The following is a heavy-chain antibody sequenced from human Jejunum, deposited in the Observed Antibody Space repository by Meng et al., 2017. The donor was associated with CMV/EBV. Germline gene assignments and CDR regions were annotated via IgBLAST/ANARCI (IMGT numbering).Heavy chain of an antibody. J-gene: IGHJ4*02. CDR3: ARGRVSYSSGSSLAY. Sequence: CDYIITSYVITWVRQARKHGLWWMRWVHTYNANTDNAQNHQGRVTMATDTTASAAYMWISSLGSDSTAVYYCARGRVSYSSGSSLAYWGQGTLVTVSS. D-gene: IGHD3-10*01. CDR1: DYIITSYV. V-gene: IGHV1-18*01. CDR2: VHTYNANT.